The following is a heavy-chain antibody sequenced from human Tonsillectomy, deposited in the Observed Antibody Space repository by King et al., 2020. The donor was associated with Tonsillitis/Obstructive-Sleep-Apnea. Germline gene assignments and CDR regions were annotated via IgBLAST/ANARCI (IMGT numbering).Heavy chain of an antibody. D-gene: IGHD6-6*01. V-gene: IGHV1-18*01. CDR1: GYSFTDYG. J-gene: IGHJ6*03. CDR2: SSGYNGNT. Sequence: QLVQSGAEVKKPGASVKVYCKASGYSFTDYGISWVRQAPGQGLEWMGWSSGYNGNTKYAQEFQGRVTVTTDTSTSTAYMDLRSLSSDDTAVYYCARDTSRSLTYYYFHYMDVWGKGTTVTVSS. CDR3: ARDTSRSLTYYYFHYMDV.